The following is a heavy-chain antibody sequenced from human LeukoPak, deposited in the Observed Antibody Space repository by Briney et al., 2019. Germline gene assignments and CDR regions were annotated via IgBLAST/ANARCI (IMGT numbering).Heavy chain of an antibody. V-gene: IGHV1-24*01. CDR3: ATRIVVVPAAANLRLYYFDY. Sequence: ASVKVSCKVSGYTLTELSMHWVRQAPGKGLEWMGGFDPEDGETIYAQKFQGRVTMTEDTSTDTAYMELSSLRSEDPAVYYCATRIVVVPAAANLRLYYFDYWGQGTLVTVSS. CDR2: FDPEDGET. D-gene: IGHD2-2*01. J-gene: IGHJ4*02. CDR1: GYTLTELS.